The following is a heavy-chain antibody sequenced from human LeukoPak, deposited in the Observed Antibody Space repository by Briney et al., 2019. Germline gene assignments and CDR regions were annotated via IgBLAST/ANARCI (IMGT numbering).Heavy chain of an antibody. Sequence: SDTLSLTCTVSGGSISGYFWHWIRQPAGKGLEWIGRVHISETTIYNPSLKSRVTMSVDTSNNHFSLNLSSVTAADTAVYCARGYRISEIRFFEWLLDYWGQGYPVTVSS. CDR3: ARGYRISEIRFFEWLLDY. CDR1: GGSISGYF. V-gene: IGHV4-4*07. J-gene: IGHJ4*02. CDR2: VHISETT. D-gene: IGHD3-3*01.